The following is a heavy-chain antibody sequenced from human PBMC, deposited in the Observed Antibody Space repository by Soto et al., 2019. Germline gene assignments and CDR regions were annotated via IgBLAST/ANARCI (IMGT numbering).Heavy chain of an antibody. V-gene: IGHV3-30*18. J-gene: IGHJ4*02. D-gene: IGHD2-8*02. CDR3: AKEDSLVVVADY. Sequence: QVQLVESGGGVVQPGRSLKLSCAASGFTFRSYGMHWVRQAPGKGLEWVAVISYDGSNKYYADSVKGRFTISRDNSKNTLYLQMNSLRPEETAVYYCAKEDSLVVVADYWGQGTLVNVSS. CDR2: ISYDGSNK. CDR1: GFTFRSYG.